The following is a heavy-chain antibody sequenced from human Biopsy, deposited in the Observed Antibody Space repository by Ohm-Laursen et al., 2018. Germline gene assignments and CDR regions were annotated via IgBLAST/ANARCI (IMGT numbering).Heavy chain of an antibody. CDR2: ISYNERT. CDR3: VREPKTGTAEAWYFDL. CDR1: GASVKTSGYF. V-gene: IGHV4-31*03. Sequence: TLSLTCSVSGASVKTSGYFWAWIRQRPGKGLEWIGYISYNERTHYNPSPTSRLAISFDTSNNRISLQLRSVSVADTAVYYCVREPKTGTAEAWYFDLWARGSPVTVPS. D-gene: IGHD3-9*01. J-gene: IGHJ2*01.